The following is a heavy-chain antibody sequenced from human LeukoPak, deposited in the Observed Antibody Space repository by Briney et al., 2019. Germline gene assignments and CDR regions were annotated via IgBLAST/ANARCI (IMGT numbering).Heavy chain of an antibody. D-gene: IGHD4-17*01. CDR2: IYTSGST. Sequence: PSQTLSLTCTVSGGSISSGSYYWSWIRQPAGKGLEWIGRIYTSGSTNYNPSLKSRVTISVDTSKNQFSLKLSFVTAADTAVYYCARSTVTTYYYYYMDVWGKGTTVTISS. V-gene: IGHV4-61*02. CDR1: GGSISSGSYY. CDR3: ARSTVTTYYYYYMDV. J-gene: IGHJ6*03.